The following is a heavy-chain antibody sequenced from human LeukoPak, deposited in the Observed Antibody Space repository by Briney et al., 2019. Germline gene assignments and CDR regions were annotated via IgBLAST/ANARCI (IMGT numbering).Heavy chain of an antibody. V-gene: IGHV4-31*03. CDR3: AREDEAAGAY. CDR2: IYYSGST. Sequence: PSETLSLTCTVSGGSISSGGYYWSWIRQHPGKGLEWIGYIYYSGSTNYNPSLKSRVTISVDTSKNQFSLKLSSVTAADTAVYYCAREDEAAGAYWGQGTLVTVSS. CDR1: GGSISSGGYY. D-gene: IGHD6-13*01. J-gene: IGHJ4*02.